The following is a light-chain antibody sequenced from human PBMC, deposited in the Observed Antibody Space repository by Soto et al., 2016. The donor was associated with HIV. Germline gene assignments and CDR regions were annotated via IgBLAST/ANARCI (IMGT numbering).Light chain of an antibody. V-gene: IGLV3-19*01. J-gene: IGLJ1*01. Sequence: SSELTQDPAVSVALGQTVTITCQGDTLRNYYASWYQQKPGQAPVLVIYGKNNRPSGIPDRFSGSSSGNTASLTITGAQAEDEADYYCNSRDSSGNHLYVFGTGTKVTVL. CDR3: NSRDSSGNHLYV. CDR2: GKN. CDR1: TLRNYY.